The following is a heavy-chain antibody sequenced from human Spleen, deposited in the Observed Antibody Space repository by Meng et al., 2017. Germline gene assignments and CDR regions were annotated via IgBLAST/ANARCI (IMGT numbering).Heavy chain of an antibody. CDR1: GGTFSSYT. J-gene: IGHJ6*02. V-gene: IGHV1-69*04. Sequence: SVKVSCKASGGTFSSYTISWVRQAPGQGLEWMGRIIPILGIANYAQKFQGRVTITADKSTSTAYMELSSLRSEDTAVYYCARDSQPRYDILTGYYPPGHFYYGMDVWGQGTTVTVSS. CDR2: IIPILGIA. D-gene: IGHD3-9*01. CDR3: ARDSQPRYDILTGYYPPGHFYYGMDV.